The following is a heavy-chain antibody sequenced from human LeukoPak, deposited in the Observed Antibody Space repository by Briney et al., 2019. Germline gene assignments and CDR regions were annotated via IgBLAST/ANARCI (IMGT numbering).Heavy chain of an antibody. CDR2: ISSSSSYI. Sequence: PGGSLRLSCAASGFTFSSYSMNWVRQAPGKGLEWVSSISSSSSYIYYADSVKGRFTISRDNAKNSLYLQMNSLRAEDTAVYYCARAGCSGGSCYDWDYWGQGTLVTVSS. J-gene: IGHJ4*02. CDR3: ARAGCSGGSCYDWDY. D-gene: IGHD2-15*01. CDR1: GFTFSSYS. V-gene: IGHV3-21*01.